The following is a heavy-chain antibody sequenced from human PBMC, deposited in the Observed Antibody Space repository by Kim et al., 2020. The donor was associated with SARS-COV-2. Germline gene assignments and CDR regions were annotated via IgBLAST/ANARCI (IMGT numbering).Heavy chain of an antibody. CDR3: AKDGVAGTVGDYYYYYGMDV. J-gene: IGHJ6*02. CDR1: GFTFSSYA. V-gene: IGHV3-23*01. D-gene: IGHD6-19*01. Sequence: GGSLRLSCAASGFTFSSYAMSWVRQAPGKGLEWVSAISGSGGSTYYADSVKGRFTISRDNSKNTLYLQMNSLRAEDTAVYYCAKDGVAGTVGDYYYYYGMDVWGQGTTVTVSS. CDR2: ISGSGGST.